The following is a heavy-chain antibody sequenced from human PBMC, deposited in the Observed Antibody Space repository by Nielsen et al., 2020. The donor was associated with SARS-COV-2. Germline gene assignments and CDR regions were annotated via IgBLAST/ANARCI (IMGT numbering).Heavy chain of an antibody. Sequence: ASVKVSCKASGYTFTSYGISWVRQAPGQGLEWMGWISAYNGNTNYAQKLQGRVTMTTDTSTSSAYMELSSLRSEDTAVYYCAAGEPGYSYGGGAFDYWGQGTLVTVSS. D-gene: IGHD5-18*01. CDR2: ISAYNGNT. CDR3: AAGEPGYSYGGGAFDY. V-gene: IGHV1-18*01. J-gene: IGHJ4*02. CDR1: GYTFTSYG.